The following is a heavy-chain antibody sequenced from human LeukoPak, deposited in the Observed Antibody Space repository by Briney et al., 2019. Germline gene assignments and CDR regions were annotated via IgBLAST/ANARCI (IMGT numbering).Heavy chain of an antibody. Sequence: GGSLRLSCAASGFTFSSYGMHWVRQAPGKGLEWVAVISYDGSNKYYADSVKGRFTISRDNSKNTLYLQMNSLRADDTAVYYCARGELGPEDYWGQGTLVTVSS. V-gene: IGHV3-30*03. CDR3: ARGELGPEDY. CDR1: GFTFSSYG. D-gene: IGHD1-7*01. CDR2: ISYDGSNK. J-gene: IGHJ4*02.